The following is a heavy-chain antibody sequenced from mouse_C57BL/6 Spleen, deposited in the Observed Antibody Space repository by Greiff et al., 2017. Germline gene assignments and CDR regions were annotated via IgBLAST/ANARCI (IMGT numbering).Heavy chain of an antibody. D-gene: IGHD3-3*01. CDR3: ARRRAGTEEVDY. CDR1: GFTFSDYG. CDR2: ISSGSSTI. V-gene: IGHV5-17*01. Sequence: EVKVVESGGGLVKPGGSLKLSCAASGFTFSDYGMHWVRQAPEKGLEWVAYISSGSSTIYYAATVKGRFTISRDNAKSTLFLQMTSLRSEDTAMYYCARRRAGTEEVDYWGQGTTLTVSS. J-gene: IGHJ2*01.